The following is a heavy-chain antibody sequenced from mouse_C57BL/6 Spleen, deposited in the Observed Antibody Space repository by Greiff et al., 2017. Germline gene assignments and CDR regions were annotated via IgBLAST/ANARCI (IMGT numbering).Heavy chain of an antibody. J-gene: IGHJ2*01. CDR3: ARRGNYYGNYNPYFEY. V-gene: IGHV5-9*01. D-gene: IGHD2-1*01. CDR1: GFTFSSYT. Sequence: EVKLVESGGGLVKPGGSLKLSCAASGFTFSSYTMSWVRQTPEQRLEWIATISGSGGNTYYPDSVKGRFTISRDNAKNTMYLQMSSLRSEDTALYYCARRGNYYGNYNPYFEYWGQGTTLTVSS. CDR2: ISGSGGNT.